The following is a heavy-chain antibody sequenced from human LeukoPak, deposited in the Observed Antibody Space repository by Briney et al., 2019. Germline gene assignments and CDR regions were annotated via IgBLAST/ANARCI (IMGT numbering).Heavy chain of an antibody. V-gene: IGHV3-23*01. CDR2: ISGSGGST. J-gene: IGHJ4*02. CDR3: AKDWLRTVTVEALFDY. Sequence: PGGSLRLSCAASGFTFSSYAMSWVRQAPGKGLEWVSAISGSGGSTYYADSVKGRFTISRDNSKNTLYLQMNSLRAEDTAVYYCAKDWLRTVTVEALFDYWGQGTLVTVSS. CDR1: GFTFSSYA. D-gene: IGHD4-17*01.